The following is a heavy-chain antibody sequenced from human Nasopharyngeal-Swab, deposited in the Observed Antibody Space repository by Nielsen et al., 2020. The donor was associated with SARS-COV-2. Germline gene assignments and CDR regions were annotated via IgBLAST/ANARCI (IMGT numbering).Heavy chain of an antibody. V-gene: IGHV3-66*01. Sequence: GESLKISCAASEFSVSSNYMTWVRQAPGKGLEWVSVIYGGGSTYYADSVKGRFTISRDNSKNTVYLQMNSLRGEDTAVYYCASSLLLSDAFDIWGQGTMVTVSS. CDR1: EFSVSSNY. CDR3: ASSLLLSDAFDI. CDR2: IYGGGST. D-gene: IGHD2-21*01. J-gene: IGHJ3*02.